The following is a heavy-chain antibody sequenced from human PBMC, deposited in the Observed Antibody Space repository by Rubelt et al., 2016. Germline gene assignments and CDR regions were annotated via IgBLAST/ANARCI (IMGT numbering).Heavy chain of an antibody. V-gene: IGHV3-30*04. J-gene: IGHJ4*02. CDR2: ISYDGSNK. D-gene: IGHD3-22*01. CDR3: ARDRAVYYDSSGPLDY. CDR1: GFTFSSYA. Sequence: VQLVESGGGLVQPGGSLRLSCAASGFTFSSYAMHWVRQAPGKGLEWVAVISYDGSNKYYAVPVKGRFTISRDNSKNTLYLQMNSLRAEDTAGYYCARDRAVYYDSSGPLDYWGQGTLVTVSS.